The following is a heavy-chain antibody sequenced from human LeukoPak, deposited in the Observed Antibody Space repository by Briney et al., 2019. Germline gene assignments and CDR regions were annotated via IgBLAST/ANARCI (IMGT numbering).Heavy chain of an antibody. CDR3: AKHYSSRTFDI. CDR1: GFTFSSYA. CDR2: ISSSGGST. D-gene: IGHD6-13*01. J-gene: IGHJ3*02. V-gene: IGHV3-23*01. Sequence: GGSLRLSCAASGFTFSSYAMSWVRQAPGKGLEWVSEISSSGGSTYYADSVKGRLTISRDNSKNTLYLQMNSLRAEDTAVYYCAKHYSSRTFDIWGQGTMVTVSS.